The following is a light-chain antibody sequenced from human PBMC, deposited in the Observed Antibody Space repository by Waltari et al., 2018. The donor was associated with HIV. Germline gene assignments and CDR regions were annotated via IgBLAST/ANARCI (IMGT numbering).Light chain of an antibody. J-gene: IGLJ1*01. V-gene: IGLV1-40*01. CDR3: QSYDSGLSAYV. CDR1: SSNIGAGYD. Sequence: VSGAPGQRVTISCTGSSSNIGAGYDVHWFQQLPGTAPKLLIYGNTNRPSGVPDRFSGSKSGTSASLAITGLQAEDEADYYCQSYDSGLSAYVFGTGTKVTVL. CDR2: GNT.